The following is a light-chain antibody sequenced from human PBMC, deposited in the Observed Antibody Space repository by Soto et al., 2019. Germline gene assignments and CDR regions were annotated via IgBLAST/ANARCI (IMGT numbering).Light chain of an antibody. CDR1: QTISSW. CDR3: QQYMSYS. Sequence: IQMTQSPSTLPASVGDRVTITCRASQTISSWLAWYQQKPGKAPDLLIYDASRLAGGVPSRFSGSESGTEFTLTIGSLQPDDFATYYCQQYMSYSFGQGTKVDIK. J-gene: IGKJ1*01. CDR2: DAS. V-gene: IGKV1-5*01.